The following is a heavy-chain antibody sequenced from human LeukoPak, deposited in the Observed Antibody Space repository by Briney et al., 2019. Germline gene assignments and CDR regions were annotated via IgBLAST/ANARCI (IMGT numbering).Heavy chain of an antibody. CDR1: GYTFTSYG. D-gene: IGHD6-13*01. CDR3: ARKYSSSGPFIDP. V-gene: IGHV1-18*01. Sequence: ASVKVSCKASGYTFTSYGISWVRQAPGQGLEWMGWISAYNGNTNYAQKFQGRVTMTKDMSTSTVYMELSSLRSEDTAVYYCARKYSSSGPFIDPWGQGTLVTVSS. CDR2: ISAYNGNT. J-gene: IGHJ5*02.